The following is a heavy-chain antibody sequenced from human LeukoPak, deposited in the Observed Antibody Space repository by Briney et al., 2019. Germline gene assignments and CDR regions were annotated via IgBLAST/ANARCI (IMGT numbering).Heavy chain of an antibody. CDR3: ARGNPWGVATTTFDY. CDR2: IYYSGST. Sequence: SQALSLTCTVSGGSISSGDYYWSWIHQPPGKGLEWIGYIYYSGSTNYNPSLKSRVTISVDTSKNQFSLKLSSVTAADTAVYYCARGNPWGVATTTFDYWGQGTLVTVSS. D-gene: IGHD5-12*01. V-gene: IGHV4-30-4*01. J-gene: IGHJ4*02. CDR1: GGSISSGDYY.